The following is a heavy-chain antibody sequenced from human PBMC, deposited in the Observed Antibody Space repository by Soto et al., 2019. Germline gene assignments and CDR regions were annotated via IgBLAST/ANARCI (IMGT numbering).Heavy chain of an antibody. CDR3: ANSPFFYCSRHTCYKYYLGH. Sequence: GKGLEWVAVISYDGTEKYYVDSVKGRFTISKDNSKNTLYLLMNSLRPEDTAVYYCANSPFFYCSRHTCYKYYLGHRGQGPWRTVYS. CDR2: ISYDGTEK. D-gene: IGHD2-2*01. J-gene: IGHJ4*03. V-gene: IGHV3-30*18.